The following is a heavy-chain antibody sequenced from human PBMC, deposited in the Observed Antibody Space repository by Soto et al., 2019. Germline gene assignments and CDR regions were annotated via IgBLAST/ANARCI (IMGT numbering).Heavy chain of an antibody. CDR2: ISGSGGST. CDR3: ARRQGYSRSSGLNY. Sequence: GVLIRSCSAYGFTFSSYAMSWVRQAPGKGLEWVSAISGSGGSTYYADSVKGRFTISRDNSKNTLYLQMNSLRAEDTDVYYCARRQGYSRSSGLNYWGQGTLVTVSS. J-gene: IGHJ4*02. D-gene: IGHD6-6*01. CDR1: GFTFSSYA. V-gene: IGHV3-23*01.